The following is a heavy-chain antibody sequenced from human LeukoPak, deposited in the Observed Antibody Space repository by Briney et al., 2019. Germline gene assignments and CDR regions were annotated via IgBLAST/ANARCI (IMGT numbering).Heavy chain of an antibody. CDR2: IIPIFGTA. J-gene: IGHJ6*03. V-gene: IGHV1-69*05. D-gene: IGHD2-21*02. CDR1: EGTFSSYA. CDR3: ARAVTSYYYYMDV. Sequence: GASVKVSCKASEGTFSSYAISWVRQAPGQGLEWMGRIIPIFGTANYAQKFQGGVTITTDESTSTAYMELSSLRSEDTAVYYCARAVTSYYYYMDVWGKGTTVTVSS.